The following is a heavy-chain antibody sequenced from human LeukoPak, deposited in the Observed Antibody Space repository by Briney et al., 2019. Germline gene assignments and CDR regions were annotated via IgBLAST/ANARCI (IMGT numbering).Heavy chain of an antibody. V-gene: IGHV4-59*08. CDR2: IYYSGST. Sequence: SETLSLTCTVSGGSISSYYWSWIRQPPGKGLEWIGYIYYSGSTNYNPSLKSRVTISVDTSKNQFSLKLSPVTAADTAVYYCARLPTQVWALDYWGQGTLVTVSS. J-gene: IGHJ4*02. CDR3: ARLPTQVWALDY. CDR1: GGSISSYY. D-gene: IGHD5-18*01.